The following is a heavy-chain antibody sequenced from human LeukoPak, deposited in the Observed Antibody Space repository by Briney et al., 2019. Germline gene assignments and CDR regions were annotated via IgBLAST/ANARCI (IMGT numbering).Heavy chain of an antibody. CDR3: ARDRPSLGYCSGGSCYSPAGMDV. CDR2: MNPNSGNT. J-gene: IGHJ6*02. V-gene: IGHV1-8*01. D-gene: IGHD2-15*01. CDR1: GYTFTSYD. Sequence: RASVKVSCKASGYTFTSYDINWVRQATGQGLEWMGWMNPNSGNTGYAQKFQGRVTMTRNTPISTAYMELSSLRAEDTAAYYCARDRPSLGYCSGGSCYSPAGMDVWGQGTTVTVSS.